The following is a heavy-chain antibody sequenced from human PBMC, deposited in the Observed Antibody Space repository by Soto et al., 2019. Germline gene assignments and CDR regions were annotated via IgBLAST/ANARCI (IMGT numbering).Heavy chain of an antibody. CDR3: AVGTSLIVSGREENRFDY. D-gene: IGHD1-26*01. CDR2: ISAYNGNT. Sequence: QVQLVQSGAEVKKPGASVKVSCKASGYTFTSYGISWVRQAPGQGLEWMGWISAYNGNTNYAQKLQGRVTMTTDTSTSTAYMELMSLRSDDTAAYYCAVGTSLIVSGREENRFDYWGQGTLVTVSS. J-gene: IGHJ4*02. CDR1: GYTFTSYG. V-gene: IGHV1-18*01.